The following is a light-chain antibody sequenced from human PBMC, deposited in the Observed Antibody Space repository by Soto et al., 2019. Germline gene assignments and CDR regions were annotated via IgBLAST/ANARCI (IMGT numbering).Light chain of an antibody. CDR3: RSYTSSRTSG. Sequence: QSVLTQPASVSGAPGQSIAISCTGTSSDVGGYNYVSWYQHHPGKAPKLMVYDVSNRPSGVSNRFSGSKSGNTASLTISGLQAEYEADYYCRSYTSSRTSGLGTGTRVTVL. J-gene: IGLJ1*01. V-gene: IGLV2-14*03. CDR2: DVS. CDR1: SSDVGGYNY.